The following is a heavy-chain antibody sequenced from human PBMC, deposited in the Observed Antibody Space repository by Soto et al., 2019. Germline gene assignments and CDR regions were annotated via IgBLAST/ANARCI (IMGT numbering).Heavy chain of an antibody. CDR2: IIPILGIA. J-gene: IGHJ4*02. D-gene: IGHD3-10*01. CDR3: ASLIYGSGSDLRDY. Sequence: QVQLVQSGAEVKKPGSSVKVSCKASGGTFSSYTISWVRQAPGQGLEWMGRIIPILGIANYAQKFQGRVTITADKSTSTAYMELSSLSSEDTAVYYCASLIYGSGSDLRDYWGQGTLVTVSS. V-gene: IGHV1-69*02. CDR1: GGTFSSYT.